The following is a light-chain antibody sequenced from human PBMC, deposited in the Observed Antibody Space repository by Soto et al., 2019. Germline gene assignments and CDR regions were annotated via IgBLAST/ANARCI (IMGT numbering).Light chain of an antibody. CDR1: QSVSNN. Sequence: EIVMTQSPATLSVSPGARATLSCRASQSVSNNLAWYQQKLGQPPRLLIYCASSRATGIPDRFSGSGSGTDFTLTISRLEPEDFAVYYCQQYGSSPITFGQGTRLEI. CDR2: CAS. CDR3: QQYGSSPIT. V-gene: IGKV3-20*01. J-gene: IGKJ5*01.